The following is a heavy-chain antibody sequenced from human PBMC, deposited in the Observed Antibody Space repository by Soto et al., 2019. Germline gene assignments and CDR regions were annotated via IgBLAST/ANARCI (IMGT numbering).Heavy chain of an antibody. CDR2: ISYDGSNK. CDR3: ARAESSSWHNFDY. D-gene: IGHD6-13*01. V-gene: IGHV3-30-3*01. J-gene: IGHJ4*02. CDR1: GLTFTRYA. Sequence: QVQLVESGGGVVQPGRCLRFSCAASGLTFTRYAMHWVRQAPGKGLEWVAVISYDGSNKYYADSVKGRFTISRDNFKNTLYLQMNSLRAEDTAVYYCARAESSSWHNFDYWGQVTLVTVSS.